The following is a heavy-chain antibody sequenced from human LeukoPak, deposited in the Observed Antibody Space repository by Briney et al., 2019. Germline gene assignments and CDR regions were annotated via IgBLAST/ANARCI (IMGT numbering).Heavy chain of an antibody. V-gene: IGHV3-23*01. Sequence: GGSLRLYCAASGFTFSSYAMSWVRQAPGKGLESVTDISGSGGSTYYEDSVKGRFTISRDNSKNTLYLQMNSLRAEDTAVYYCAKSIVVVITTYYFDYWGQGTLVTVSS. CDR2: ISGSGGST. CDR3: AKSIVVVITTYYFDY. J-gene: IGHJ4*02. D-gene: IGHD3-22*01. CDR1: GFTFSSYA.